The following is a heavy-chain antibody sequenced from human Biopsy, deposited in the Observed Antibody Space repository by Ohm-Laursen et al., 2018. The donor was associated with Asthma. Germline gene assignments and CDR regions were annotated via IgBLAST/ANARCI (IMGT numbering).Heavy chain of an antibody. V-gene: IGHV4-30-4*01. CDR1: GGSISSGDLY. Sequence: SQTLSLTCTVSGGSISSGDLYWSWIRQPPGKGLEWIGYIYYSGSPYYNPSLKSRVTISVDTSKNQFSLKLSSVTAADTAVYYCARDFVDSAMDYFDYWGQGTLVTVSS. CDR3: ARDFVDSAMDYFDY. D-gene: IGHD5-18*01. CDR2: IYYSGSP. J-gene: IGHJ4*02.